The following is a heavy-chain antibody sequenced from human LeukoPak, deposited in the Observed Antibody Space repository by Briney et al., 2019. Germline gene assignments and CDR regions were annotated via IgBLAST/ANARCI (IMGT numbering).Heavy chain of an antibody. J-gene: IGHJ4*02. V-gene: IGHV4-38-2*02. CDR1: GYSITTGYY. CDR3: ARWGGVSYFDY. CDR2: IYHSGSA. D-gene: IGHD3-10*01. Sequence: PSETLSLTCTVSGYSITTGYYWGWIRQPPGKGLEWIGTIYHSGSAYYNPSLESRVTISLDASKNQFSLKLSSVTAADTAVYYCARWGGVSYFDYWGQGTLVTVSS.